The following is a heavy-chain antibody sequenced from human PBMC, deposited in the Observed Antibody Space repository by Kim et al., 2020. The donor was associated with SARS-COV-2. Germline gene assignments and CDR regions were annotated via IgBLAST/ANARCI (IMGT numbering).Heavy chain of an antibody. D-gene: IGHD4-17*01. CDR3: AKRRSTVTTAWADFDY. CDR1: GFTFSSYA. Sequence: GGSLILSCAASGFTFSSYAMSWVRQAPGKGLEWVSAISGSGGSTYYADSVKGRFTISRDNSKNTLYLQMNSLRAEDTAVYYCAKRRSTVTTAWADFDYWGQGTLVTVSS. V-gene: IGHV3-23*01. J-gene: IGHJ4*02. CDR2: ISGSGGST.